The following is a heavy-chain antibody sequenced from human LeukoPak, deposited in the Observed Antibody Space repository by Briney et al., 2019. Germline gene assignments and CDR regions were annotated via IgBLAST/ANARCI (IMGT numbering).Heavy chain of an antibody. CDR3: GRGPKDIVVVPAAAPVVAATRDAFDI. V-gene: IGHV1-69*06. CDR2: GIPIFGTA. D-gene: IGHD2-2*01. Sequence: SVKVSCKASGGTFSSYAISWVRQAPGQGLEWMGGGIPIFGTANYAQKFQGRVTITADKATSTAYMELRSFGSDGTAVCYCGRGPKDIVVVPAAAPVVAATRDAFDIWGQGTMVTVSS. CDR1: GGTFSSYA. J-gene: IGHJ3*02.